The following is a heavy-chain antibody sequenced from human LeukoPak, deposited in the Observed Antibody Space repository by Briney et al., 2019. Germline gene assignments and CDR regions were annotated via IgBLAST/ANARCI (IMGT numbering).Heavy chain of an antibody. CDR1: GFTVSSNY. Sequence: GGSLRLSCAASGFTVSSNYMSRVRQAPGKGLEWVSSISISSNYIYYADSVKGRFTISRDNAKNSLYLQVNSLTAEDTAVYYCARGSRFGVVGRDAFDIWGQGTVVTVSS. J-gene: IGHJ3*02. CDR3: ARGSRFGVVGRDAFDI. V-gene: IGHV3-21*01. D-gene: IGHD3-3*01. CDR2: ISISSNYI.